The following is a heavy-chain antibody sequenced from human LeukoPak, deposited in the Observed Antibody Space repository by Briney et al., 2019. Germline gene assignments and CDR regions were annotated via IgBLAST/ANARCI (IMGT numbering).Heavy chain of an antibody. CDR3: ARGSSSSWSY. J-gene: IGHJ4*02. CDR2: INHSGST. CDR1: GGSFSGYY. V-gene: IGHV4-34*01. D-gene: IGHD6-13*01. Sequence: PSETLSLTCAVYGGSFSGYYWSWIRQPPGKGLEWIGEINHSGSTNYNPSLKSRVTISVDTSKNQFSLKLSSVTAADTAVYYCARGSSSSWSYWGQGTLVTVSS.